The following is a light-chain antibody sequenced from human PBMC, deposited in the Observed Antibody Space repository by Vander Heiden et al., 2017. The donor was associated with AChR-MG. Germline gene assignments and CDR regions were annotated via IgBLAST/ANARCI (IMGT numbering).Light chain of an antibody. CDR1: SSDVGGYNY. J-gene: IGLJ1*01. CDR3: SSYTSSSTPWV. V-gene: IGLV2-14*01. CDR2: EVS. Sequence: QSALTQPASVSGSPGQSITISCTGTSSDVGGYNYVSWYQQHPGKAPKLMIYEVSKRPSGVSNRFSGSKSGNTASLTISGLQAEDEADYYGSSYTSSSTPWVFGTGTKVTVL.